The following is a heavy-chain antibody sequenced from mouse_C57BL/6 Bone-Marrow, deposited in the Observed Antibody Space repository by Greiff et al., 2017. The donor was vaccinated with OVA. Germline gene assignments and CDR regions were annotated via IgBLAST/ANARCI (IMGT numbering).Heavy chain of an antibody. J-gene: IGHJ2*01. CDR2: IYPRSGNT. Sequence: VQLQQSGAELARPGASVKLSCKASGYTFTSYGISWVKQRTGQGLEWIGEIYPRSGNTYYNEKFKGKATLTADKSSSTAYMELRSLTSEDSAVYFCARGTTVVATKDYWGQGTTLTVAS. CDR3: ARGTTVVATKDY. D-gene: IGHD1-1*01. CDR1: GYTFTSYG. V-gene: IGHV1-81*01.